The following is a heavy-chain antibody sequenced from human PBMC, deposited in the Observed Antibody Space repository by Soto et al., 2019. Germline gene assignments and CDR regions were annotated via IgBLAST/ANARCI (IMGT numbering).Heavy chain of an antibody. CDR1: PGSFSSNNW. CDR2: IYRTGST. CDR3: ASRDPGTGIDS. D-gene: IGHD1-1*01. Sequence: QVQLQESGPGLVKPSETLSLTCGVSPGSFSSNNWWTWVRQPPGQGLEWIGEIYRTGSTNYHASLKGRLIISGDKSENQFSLGLTSLTSADTAMYFCASRDPGTGIDSWGQGTLVTVSS. J-gene: IGHJ5*01. V-gene: IGHV4-4*02.